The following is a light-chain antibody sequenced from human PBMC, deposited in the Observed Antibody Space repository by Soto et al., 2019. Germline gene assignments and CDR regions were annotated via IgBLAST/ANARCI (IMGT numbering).Light chain of an antibody. J-gene: IGLJ1*01. CDR1: SSDVGGYNY. V-gene: IGLV2-14*03. CDR3: NSYTSSSTYV. Sequence: QSVLTQPASVSGSPGQSITISCTGTSSDVGGYNYVSWYQHHPGKAPKLLIYDVSSRPSGVSSRFSASKSANTASLTISGLQAEDGADYYCNSYTSSSTYVFGTGTKLTVL. CDR2: DVS.